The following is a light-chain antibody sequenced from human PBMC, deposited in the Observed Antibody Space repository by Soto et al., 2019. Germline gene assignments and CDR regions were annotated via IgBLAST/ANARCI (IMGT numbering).Light chain of an antibody. V-gene: IGKV3-20*01. CDR1: QSVSNNY. CDR3: QQYGSSPL. J-gene: IGKJ2*01. Sequence: EIVLTQSPGTLSLSPGERATLSCRASQSVSNNYLAWYQQKPGQAPRLLVYGASSRATGIPDSFSGSGSGTDFTLTISRLEPEDFAVYYCQQYGSSPLFGQGTKLEIK. CDR2: GAS.